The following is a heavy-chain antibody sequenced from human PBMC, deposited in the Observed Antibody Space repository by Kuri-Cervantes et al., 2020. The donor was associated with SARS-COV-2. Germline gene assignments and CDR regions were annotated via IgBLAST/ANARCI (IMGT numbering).Heavy chain of an antibody. CDR3: ARDSYSSGWYFFDY. CDR2: INHSGST. Sequence: GSLRLSCAVYGGSFSGYYWSWIRQPPEKGLEWIGEINHSGSTNYNPSLKSRVTISVDTSKNQFSLKLSSVTAADTAVYYCARDSYSSGWYFFDYWGQGTLVTVSS. V-gene: IGHV4-34*01. J-gene: IGHJ4*02. D-gene: IGHD6-19*01. CDR1: GGSFSGYY.